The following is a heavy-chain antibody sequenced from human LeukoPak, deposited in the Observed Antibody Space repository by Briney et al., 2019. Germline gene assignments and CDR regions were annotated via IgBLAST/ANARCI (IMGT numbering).Heavy chain of an antibody. V-gene: IGHV1-69*06. D-gene: IGHD2-15*01. CDR1: VCTLNSYV. J-gene: IGHJ6*03. CDR2: IIPISGTT. CDR3: ATLCCGSYYMDV. Sequence: ASVKVSCKASVCTLNSYVISWVRQAPGQGLEWMGGIIPISGTTNYAQKFQGRVTITADKSTSTAYMELSSLRSEDTAVYYCATLCCGSYYMDVWGKGTTVTVSS.